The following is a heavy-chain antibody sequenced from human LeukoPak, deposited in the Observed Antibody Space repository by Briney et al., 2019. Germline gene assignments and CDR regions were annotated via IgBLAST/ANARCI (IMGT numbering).Heavy chain of an antibody. CDR3: ARGEIHPSPSIPL. Sequence: PSETLSLTCTVSGGSISSGSYYWSWIRQPAGKGLEWIGRIYTSGSTNYNPSLKSRVTISVDTSKNQFSLKLSSVTAADTAVYYRARGEIHPSPSIPLWGQGTLVTVSS. D-gene: IGHD2-2*02. CDR1: GGSISSGSYY. CDR2: IYTSGST. J-gene: IGHJ4*02. V-gene: IGHV4-61*02.